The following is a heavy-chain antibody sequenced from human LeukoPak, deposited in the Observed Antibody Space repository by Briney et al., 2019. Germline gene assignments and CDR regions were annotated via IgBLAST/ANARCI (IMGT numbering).Heavy chain of an antibody. CDR2: IYPSGGT. CDR1: GITVTDNL. CDR3: ARHIRSSGWYSDF. Sequence: PGGSLRLSCAASGITVTDNLMTWVRQAPGKGLEWVSVIYPSGGTYHADSVKSRFTISRDNSKNTLYLEMNSLRAEDTAVYYCARHIRSSGWYSDFWGRGTLVTVSS. V-gene: IGHV3-53*01. D-gene: IGHD6-19*01. J-gene: IGHJ4*02.